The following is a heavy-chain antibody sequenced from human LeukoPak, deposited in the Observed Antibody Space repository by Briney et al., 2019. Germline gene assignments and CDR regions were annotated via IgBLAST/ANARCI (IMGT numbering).Heavy chain of an antibody. CDR2: IYYSGST. Sequence: WVRQAPGKGLEWIGSIYYSGSTYYNPALKSRVTISLDTSKNQFSLKLSSVTAADTAVYYCARHGLEDWLQSHFDYWGQGTLVTVSS. V-gene: IGHV4-39*01. D-gene: IGHD5-24*01. J-gene: IGHJ4*02. CDR3: ARHGLEDWLQSHFDY.